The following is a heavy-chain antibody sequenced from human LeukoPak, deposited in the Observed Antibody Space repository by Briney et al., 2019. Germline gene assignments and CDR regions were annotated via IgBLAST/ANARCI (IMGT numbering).Heavy chain of an antibody. Sequence: GGSLRLSCAASGLPFSGYAMSWVRQAPGKGLEWVSAISGSGGSTYYADSVKGRFTISRDNSKNTLYLQMNSLRAEDTAVYYCAKTPYYYDSSGYWRPFDYWGQGTLVTVSS. V-gene: IGHV3-23*01. CDR2: ISGSGGST. J-gene: IGHJ4*02. CDR1: GLPFSGYA. CDR3: AKTPYYYDSSGYWRPFDY. D-gene: IGHD3-22*01.